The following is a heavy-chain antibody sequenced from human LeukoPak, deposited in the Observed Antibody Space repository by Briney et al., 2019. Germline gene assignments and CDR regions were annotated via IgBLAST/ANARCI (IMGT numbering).Heavy chain of an antibody. CDR2: ISYDGSNK. CDR3: ARATYYFDY. CDR1: GFTFSSYA. J-gene: IGHJ4*02. V-gene: IGHV3-30*01. Sequence: GGSLRLSCAASGFTFSSYAMHWVRQAPGKGLEWVAVISYDGSNKYYADSVKGRFTISRDNSKNTLYLQMNSLRAEDTAVYYCARATYYFDYWGQGTLVTVSS. D-gene: IGHD3-16*01.